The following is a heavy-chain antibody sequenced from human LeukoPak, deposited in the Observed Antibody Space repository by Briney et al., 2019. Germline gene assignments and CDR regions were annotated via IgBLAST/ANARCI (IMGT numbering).Heavy chain of an antibody. CDR3: ARATYYYDSSGLSLDY. CDR2: IYHSGST. D-gene: IGHD3-22*01. CDR1: GGSISSSNW. V-gene: IGHV4-4*02. J-gene: IGHJ4*02. Sequence: PSETLSLTCAVPGGSISSSNWWSWVRQPPGKGLEWIGEIYHSGSTNYNPSLKSRVTISVDKSKNQFSLKLSSVTAADTAVYYCARATYYYDSSGLSLDYWGQGTLVTVSS.